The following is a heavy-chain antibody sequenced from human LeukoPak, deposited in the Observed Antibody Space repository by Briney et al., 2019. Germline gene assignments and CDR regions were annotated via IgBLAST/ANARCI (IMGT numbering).Heavy chain of an antibody. CDR1: GGSFSGYY. CDR3: ARGPTQNAYGSGSRWAFDI. D-gene: IGHD3-10*01. J-gene: IGHJ3*02. V-gene: IGHV4-34*01. Sequence: SETLSLTCAVYGGSFSGYYWSWIRQPPGKGLEWIGEINHSGSTNYNPSLKSRGTISVDTSKNQFSLKLSSVTAADTAVYYCARGPTQNAYGSGSRWAFDIWGQGTMVTVSS. CDR2: INHSGST.